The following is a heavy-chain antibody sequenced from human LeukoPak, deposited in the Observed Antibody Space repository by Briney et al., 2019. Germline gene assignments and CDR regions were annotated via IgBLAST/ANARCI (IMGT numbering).Heavy chain of an antibody. CDR2: MNPNSGNT. CDR3: ARRDGYNLFDY. V-gene: IGHV1-8*01. D-gene: IGHD5-24*01. J-gene: IGHJ4*02. CDR1: GYTFTSHH. Sequence: ASVKVSCKASGYTFTSHHINWVRQAAGQGLEWMGWMNPNSGNTAYAQKFQGRVTMTWDTSINTAYMELDRLRSDDTAVYYCARRDGYNLFDYWGQGTLVTVSS.